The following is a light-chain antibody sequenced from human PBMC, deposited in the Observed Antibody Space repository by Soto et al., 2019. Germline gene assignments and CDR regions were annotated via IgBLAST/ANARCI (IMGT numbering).Light chain of an antibody. CDR3: QQYGRSPFT. J-gene: IGKJ3*01. Sequence: EIVLTQSPGTLSLSPGERATLSCRASQSVSSNNLAWYQQRPGQAPRVVIYGASTRATGITERFSVSGSGTDFTLTISRLEPEDFAVYYCQQYGRSPFTFGPGTKVDIK. V-gene: IGKV3-20*01. CDR2: GAS. CDR1: QSVSSNN.